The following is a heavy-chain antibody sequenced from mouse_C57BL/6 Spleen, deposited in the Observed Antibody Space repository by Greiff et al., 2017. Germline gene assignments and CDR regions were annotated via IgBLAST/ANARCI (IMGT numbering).Heavy chain of an antibody. CDR1: GCTFTSYW. CDR2: IDPSDSYT. J-gene: IGHJ4*01. Sequence: VQLQQPGAELVMPGASVKLSCKASGCTFTSYWMHWVKQRPGQGLEWIGEIDPSDSYTNYNQKFKGKSTLTVDKSSSTAYMQLSSLTSEDSAVYYCARSNYSNYERYAMDYWGQRTSVTVSS. V-gene: IGHV1-69*01. CDR3: ARSNYSNYERYAMDY. D-gene: IGHD2-5*01.